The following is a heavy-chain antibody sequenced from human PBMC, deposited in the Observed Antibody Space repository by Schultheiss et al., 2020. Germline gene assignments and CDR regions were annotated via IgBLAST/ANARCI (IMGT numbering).Heavy chain of an antibody. D-gene: IGHD2-2*01. CDR3: ARADCSSTSCYRFDP. CDR1: GGSISSSNW. V-gene: IGHV4-4*02. J-gene: IGHJ5*02. Sequence: SETLSLTCAVSGGSISSSNWWGWVRQPPGKGLEWIGEIYHSGSTNYNPSLKSRVTISVDTSKNQFSLKLSSVTAADTAVYYCARADCSSTSCYRFDPWGQGTLVTVSS. CDR2: IYHSGST.